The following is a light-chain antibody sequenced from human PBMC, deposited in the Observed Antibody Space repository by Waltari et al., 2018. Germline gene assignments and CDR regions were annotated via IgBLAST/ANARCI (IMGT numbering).Light chain of an antibody. Sequence: QSALTQPASVSGSPGQSITLSCSGTDSEVGAYDFVSWYQQPPGKAPHLIIYEVSNRPSGISNRFSASKSGNTASLTISGLQAEDEADYYCSSYTTSSAPGVFGTGTRVTVL. V-gene: IGLV2-14*01. CDR3: SSYTTSSAPGV. J-gene: IGLJ1*01. CDR1: DSEVGAYDF. CDR2: EVS.